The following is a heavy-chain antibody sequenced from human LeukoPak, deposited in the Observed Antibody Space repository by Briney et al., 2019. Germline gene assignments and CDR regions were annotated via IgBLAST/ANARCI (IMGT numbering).Heavy chain of an antibody. CDR3: VRGRSVVAALNWFDP. D-gene: IGHD6-6*01. J-gene: IGHJ5*02. Sequence: SETLSLTCAVYGGSFSGYYWSWIRQPPGKGLEWIGEINHSGSTNYNPSLKSRVTISVDTSKNQFSLKLSSVTAADTAVYYCVRGRSVVAALNWFDPWGQGTLVTVSS. V-gene: IGHV4-34*01. CDR1: GGSFSGYY. CDR2: INHSGST.